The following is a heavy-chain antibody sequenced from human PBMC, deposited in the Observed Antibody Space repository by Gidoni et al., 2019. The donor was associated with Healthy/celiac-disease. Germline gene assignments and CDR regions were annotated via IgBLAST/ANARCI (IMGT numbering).Heavy chain of an antibody. Sequence: QVQLQQWGAGLRKPSETLSLTCAGYGGSFSGYDGSWIRQPPGKGMEWMGEINHTGSTNYTPSLKSRVTLSLDTSITQFSLPLTSVTAADTAVYYCARVGPYNILTGYQYYFDSWGQGTLVTVSS. CDR3: ARVGPYNILTGYQYYFDS. D-gene: IGHD3-9*01. CDR2: INHTGST. J-gene: IGHJ4*02. V-gene: IGHV4-34*01. CDR1: GGSFSGYD.